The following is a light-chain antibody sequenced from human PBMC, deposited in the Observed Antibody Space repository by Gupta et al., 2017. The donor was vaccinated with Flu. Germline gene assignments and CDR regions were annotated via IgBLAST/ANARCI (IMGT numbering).Light chain of an antibody. CDR1: DSVHSKY. CDR2: GAY. CDR3: QQYGKYP. Sequence: SPGTLSLSPGEGATRSGRDSDSVHSKYLDWDQQKPGQAPRILIYGAYSRGTGVKDRFDGSGSGTDFTLTSSRLEPEDFEVYYCQQYGKYPFGGGTKVEIK. J-gene: IGKJ4*01. V-gene: IGKV3-20*01.